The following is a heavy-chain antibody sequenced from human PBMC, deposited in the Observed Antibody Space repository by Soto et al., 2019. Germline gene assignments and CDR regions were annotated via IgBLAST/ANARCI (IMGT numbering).Heavy chain of an antibody. J-gene: IGHJ4*02. CDR3: ARVVRVRGYHVDY. Sequence: SVKVSCKASGGTFSSYTISWVRQAPGQGLEWMGRIIPILGIANYAQKFQGRVTITADKSTSTAYMELSSLRSEDTAVYYCARVVRVRGYHVDYWGQGTLVTVSS. CDR1: GGTFSSYT. D-gene: IGHD3-10*01. V-gene: IGHV1-69*02. CDR2: IIPILGIA.